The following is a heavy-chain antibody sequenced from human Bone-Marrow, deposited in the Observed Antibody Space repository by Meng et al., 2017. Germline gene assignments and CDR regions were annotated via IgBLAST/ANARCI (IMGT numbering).Heavy chain of an antibody. D-gene: IGHD6-13*01. CDR1: GYTFPDYW. CDR2: INPKSGDT. Sequence: VELVQSGAEVKKAGDSVKVSCKASGYTFPDYWLHWVRRAPGQGLEWMGRINPKSGDTHYAQRFQGRVTMTGDTSISTAYMELSGLRSDDTAMYYCARDEDISAAGKLFGDYWGQGTLVTVSS. CDR3: ARDEDISAAGKLFGDY. V-gene: IGHV1-2*06. J-gene: IGHJ4*02.